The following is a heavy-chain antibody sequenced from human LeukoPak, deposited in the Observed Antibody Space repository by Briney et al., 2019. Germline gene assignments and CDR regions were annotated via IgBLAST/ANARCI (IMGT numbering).Heavy chain of an antibody. D-gene: IGHD6-6*01. CDR3: AKTYPEYSSSSHHFDY. Sequence: PGGSLRLSCAASGFTFDDYAMHWVRQAPGKGLEWVSGISWNSGNIGYADSVKGRFTISRDNAKNSLYLQMNSLRAEDTALYYCAKTYPEYSSSSHHFDYWGQGTLVTVSS. CDR1: GFTFDDYA. CDR2: ISWNSGNI. V-gene: IGHV3-9*01. J-gene: IGHJ4*02.